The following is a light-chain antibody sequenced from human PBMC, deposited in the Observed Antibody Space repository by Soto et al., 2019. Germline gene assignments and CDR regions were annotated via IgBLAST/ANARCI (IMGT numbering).Light chain of an antibody. CDR1: QSVSTKY. V-gene: IGKV3-20*01. CDR3: QNYNSAPWT. J-gene: IGKJ1*01. CDR2: GVS. Sequence: EIVLTQSPGTLSLSPGERATLSCRASQSVSTKYLAWYQQKPGQAPRLLIHGVSIRATGIPDRFSGSGSGTDFTLTITGLLPEDVATYYCQNYNSAPWTFGQGTKVEIK.